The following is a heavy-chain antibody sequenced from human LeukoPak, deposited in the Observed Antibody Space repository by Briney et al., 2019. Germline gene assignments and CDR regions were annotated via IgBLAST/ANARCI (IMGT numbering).Heavy chain of an antibody. Sequence: GGSLRLSCATSGFSFSSYAMSWVRQAPGKGLEWVSAMSSSDDGRYYAASVRGRFTISRDTSRSTLYLQMNSLRAEDTAVYYCAKDFSVYYYDSRVFDYWGQGTLVTVSS. J-gene: IGHJ4*02. CDR1: GFSFSSYA. CDR2: MSSSDDGR. V-gene: IGHV3-23*01. CDR3: AKDFSVYYYDSRVFDY. D-gene: IGHD3-22*01.